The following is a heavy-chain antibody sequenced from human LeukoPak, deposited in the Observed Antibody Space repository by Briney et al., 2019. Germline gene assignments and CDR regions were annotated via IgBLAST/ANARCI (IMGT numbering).Heavy chain of an antibody. CDR2: ISYDGSNK. V-gene: IGHV3-30*03. CDR3: ASPLRGYCSSTSCYSL. D-gene: IGHD2-2*01. Sequence: GGSLRLSCAASGFTFSSYGMHWVRQAPGKGLEWGAVISYDGSNKYYADSVKGRFTISRDNSKNTLYLQMNSLRAEDTAVYYCASPLRGYCSSTSCYSLWGQGTLVTVSS. CDR1: GFTFSSYG. J-gene: IGHJ4*02.